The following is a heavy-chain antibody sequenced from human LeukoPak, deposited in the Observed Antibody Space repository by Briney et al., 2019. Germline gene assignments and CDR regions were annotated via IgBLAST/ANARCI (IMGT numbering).Heavy chain of an antibody. CDR2: IYNSGSA. D-gene: IGHD5-24*01. CDR3: ARSRGWLQSHPLGY. Sequence: SETLSLTCTVSGVSIRSSSFYWGWIRQPPGKGLEWIGSIYNSGSAYYNPSLKSRVTISVDTSKNQFSLKLSSVTAADTAVYYCARSRGWLQSHPLGYWGQGTLVTVSS. J-gene: IGHJ4*02. V-gene: IGHV4-39*07. CDR1: GVSIRSSSFY.